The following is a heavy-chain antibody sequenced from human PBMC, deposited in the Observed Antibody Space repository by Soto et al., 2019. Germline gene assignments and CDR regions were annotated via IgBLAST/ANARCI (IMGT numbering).Heavy chain of an antibody. CDR3: ARDRGYSCFDH. D-gene: IGHD5-18*01. V-gene: IGHV3-7*01. Sequence: GSLRLSCAASGFTFSSSWMNWVRQAPGKGLEWVAGIKEDGSEKYYVDFVKGRFTISRDNVENSLYLQMNSLRGEDTAVYFCARDRGYSCFDHWGLGTLVTVPS. J-gene: IGHJ4*02. CDR1: GFTFSSSW. CDR2: IKEDGSEK.